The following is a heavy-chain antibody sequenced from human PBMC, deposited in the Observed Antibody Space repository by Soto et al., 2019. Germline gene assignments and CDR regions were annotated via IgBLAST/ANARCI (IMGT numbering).Heavy chain of an antibody. D-gene: IGHD2-15*01. J-gene: IGHJ6*03. CDR3: ARDVVFSCAIARRVWYTLYYMDV. V-gene: IGHV1-8*01. CDR2: MNPNSGNT. Sequence: ASVNVSCKASGYTFTSYDINWVRQATGQGLEWMGCMNPNSGNTGYAQKLQGRVTMTRDTSISTAYIELGSLRSEDQAVYYCARDVVFSCAIARRVWYTLYYMDVWGKGTTVTVSS. CDR1: GYTFTSYD.